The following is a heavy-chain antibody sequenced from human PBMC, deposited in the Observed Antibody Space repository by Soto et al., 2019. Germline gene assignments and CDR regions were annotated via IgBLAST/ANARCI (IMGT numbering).Heavy chain of an antibody. CDR3: ASDRGTCFYHFDS. V-gene: IGHV4-38-2*01. D-gene: IGHD3-16*01. CDR2: IYHTGCT. CDR1: GYSISTGFN. J-gene: IGHJ4*02. Sequence: SETRSLTCAVSGYSISTGFNWGWIREPPGKGMEWIWRIYHTGCTYYHLSLKSRVPTPADTSQHPHSLKLISVTAAAPALYHCASDRGTCFYHFDSWGQGTLVTVSS.